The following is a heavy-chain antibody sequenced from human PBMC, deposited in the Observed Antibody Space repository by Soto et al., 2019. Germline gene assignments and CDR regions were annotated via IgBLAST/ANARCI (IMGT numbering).Heavy chain of an antibody. Sequence: QVQLVQSGAEVKKPGASVKVSCKASGYTFASYAISWMRQAPGQGLEWMGWISAYNGNTNYAQKLQGRVTMTTDTSTSTAYMELRSLSSDATAVYDRARDPPPPDYWGQGTLVTVSS. CDR1: GYTFASYA. CDR2: ISAYNGNT. CDR3: ARDPPPPDY. J-gene: IGHJ4*02. V-gene: IGHV1-18*01.